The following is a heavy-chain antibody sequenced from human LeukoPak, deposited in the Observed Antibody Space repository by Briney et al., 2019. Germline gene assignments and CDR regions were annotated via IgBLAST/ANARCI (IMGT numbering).Heavy chain of an antibody. D-gene: IGHD3-16*01. J-gene: IGHJ4*02. Sequence: GGSLRLSCAASGFTFSSCAMTWVRQAPGKGLEWVSSISGLSTHIYYGDSVKGRFSISRDNAKNSVYLQMNSLGVEDTAIYYCGRAFPPLRTSSAGDLWGQGILVTVSS. CDR1: GFTFSSCA. CDR3: GRAFPPLRTSSAGDL. CDR2: ISGLSTHI. V-gene: IGHV3-21*01.